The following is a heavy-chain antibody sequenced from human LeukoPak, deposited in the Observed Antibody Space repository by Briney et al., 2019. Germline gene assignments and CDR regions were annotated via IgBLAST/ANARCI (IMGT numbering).Heavy chain of an antibody. CDR2: IYYSGST. CDR3: ARAFRGVGRPSYYYYYYMDV. D-gene: IGHD1-26*01. V-gene: IGHV4-59*01. Sequence: PSETLSLTCTVSGGSISSYYWSWIRQPPGKGLEWIGYIYYSGSTNYNPSLKSRVTISVDTSKNQFSLKLSSVTAADTAVYYCARAFRGVGRPSYYYYYYMDVWGKGTTVTVSS. J-gene: IGHJ6*03. CDR1: GGSISSYY.